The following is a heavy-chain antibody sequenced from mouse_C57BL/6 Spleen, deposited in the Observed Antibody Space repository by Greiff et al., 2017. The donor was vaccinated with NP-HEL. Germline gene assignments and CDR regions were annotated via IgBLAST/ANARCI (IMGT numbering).Heavy chain of an antibody. CDR2: IDPETGGT. CDR3: TRREWDWFAY. D-gene: IGHD1-3*01. CDR1: GYTFTDYE. Sequence: QVQLKQSGAELVRPGASVTLSCKASGYTFTDYEMHWVKQTPVHGLEWIGAIDPETGGTAYNQKFKGKAILTADKSSSTAYMELRSLTSEDSAVYYCTRREWDWFAYWGQGTLVTVSA. J-gene: IGHJ3*01. V-gene: IGHV1-15*01.